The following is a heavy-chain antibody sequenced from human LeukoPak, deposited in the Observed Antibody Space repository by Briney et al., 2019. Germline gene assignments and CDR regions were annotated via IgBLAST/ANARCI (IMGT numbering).Heavy chain of an antibody. J-gene: IGHJ6*02. D-gene: IGHD2-8*01. CDR1: GYTFTGYY. V-gene: IGHV1-2*02. Sequence: ASVKVSCKASGYTFTGYYIHWVRQAPGQGLEWMGWINPNSGGTNYAQKFQGRVTMTRDTSISTAYMELSRLRSDDTAVYYCARGMVYAKYRYYYYYGMDVWGQGTTVTVSS. CDR2: INPNSGGT. CDR3: ARGMVYAKYRYYYYYGMDV.